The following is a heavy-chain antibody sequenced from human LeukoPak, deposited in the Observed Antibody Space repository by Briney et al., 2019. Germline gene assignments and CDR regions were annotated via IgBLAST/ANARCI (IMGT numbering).Heavy chain of an antibody. J-gene: IGHJ5*02. CDR2: MKWSGCST. V-gene: IGHV3-20*04. CDR3: ARDFGSRYCSGGSCYELWWFDP. D-gene: IGHD2-15*01. CDR1: GFTFDDYG. Sequence: GGSLRLSCAASGFTFDDYGMSWVRQAPGKGLEWVSGMKWSGCSTGYADSVKGRFTISRDNAKNSLYLQMNSLRAEDTALYYCARDFGSRYCSGGSCYELWWFDPWGQGTLVTASA.